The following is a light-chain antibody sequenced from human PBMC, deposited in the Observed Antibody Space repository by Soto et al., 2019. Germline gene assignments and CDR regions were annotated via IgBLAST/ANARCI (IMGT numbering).Light chain of an antibody. V-gene: IGKV1-27*01. Sequence: DIQMTQSPSSRSASVGDRVTITCRASQGISNYLAWYQQKPGKVPKLLIYAASTLQSGVPSRFSGSGSGTDFTLTISSLQPEYVATYYCQKYNSASRTFGQGTKVEIK. CDR3: QKYNSASRT. CDR1: QGISNY. J-gene: IGKJ1*01. CDR2: AAS.